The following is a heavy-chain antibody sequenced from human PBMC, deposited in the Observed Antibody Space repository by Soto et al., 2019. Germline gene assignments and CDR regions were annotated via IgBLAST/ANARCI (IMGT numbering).Heavy chain of an antibody. V-gene: IGHV1-18*01. D-gene: IGHD6-13*01. CDR3: ARVRGIAAALGGY. CDR1: GYTFTSYG. CDR2: ISAYNGNT. J-gene: IGHJ4*02. Sequence: QVQLVQSGAEVKKPGASVKVSCKASGYTFTSYGISWVRQAPGQGLEWMGWISAYNGNTNYAQKLQGRVTMTTDTSTSTADMELRSMRSGDAAVYYCARVRGIAAALGGYWGQGTLVTVSS.